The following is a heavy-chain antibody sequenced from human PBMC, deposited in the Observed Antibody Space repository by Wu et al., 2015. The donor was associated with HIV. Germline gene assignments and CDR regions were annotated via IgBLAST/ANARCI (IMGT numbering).Heavy chain of an antibody. D-gene: IGHD1/OR15-1a*01. V-gene: IGHV1-46*03. CDR2: INPNGGRI. CDR3: ATRIGNMEAFNI. Sequence: QVQLVQSGAEVKKPGASVKVSCKASGYNFTSNYMHWVRQAPGQGLEWMGIINPNGGRISYAQKFQGRVTLTRDTSTSTFYMQLSSLSSEDMAVYFCATRIGNMEAFNIWGQGTMVTVSS. J-gene: IGHJ3*02. CDR1: GYNFTSNY.